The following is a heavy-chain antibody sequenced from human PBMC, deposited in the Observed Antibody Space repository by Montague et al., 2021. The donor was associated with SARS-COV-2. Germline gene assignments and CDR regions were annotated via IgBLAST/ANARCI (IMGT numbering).Heavy chain of an antibody. V-gene: IGHV4-4*07. Sequence: SETLSLTCGVSGGSINSYYWSWIRQPPGKGLEWIGRIYTGGSTNHSPSLKSRVTISVDTSRNHVSLKLTSVTAADTAVYYCARDSPTSGWGYWYHGFDVWGQGTTVTVSS. D-gene: IGHD6-19*01. J-gene: IGHJ6*02. CDR2: IYTGGST. CDR1: GGSINSYY. CDR3: ARDSPTSGWGYWYHGFDV.